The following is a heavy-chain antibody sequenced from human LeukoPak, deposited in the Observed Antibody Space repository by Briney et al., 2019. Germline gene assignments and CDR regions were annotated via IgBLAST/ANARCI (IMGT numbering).Heavy chain of an antibody. Sequence: SETLSLTCAVYGESFRGYYWSGIRHPPGKGLEWIGEINHSGSTNYNPSLKRRVTISVATSKNQFSLKLSSVTAADTAVYYCARRYSGSSLYYYYYMDVWGKGTTVTVSS. CDR2: INHSGST. CDR3: ARRYSGSSLYYYYYMDV. CDR1: GESFRGYY. V-gene: IGHV4-34*01. J-gene: IGHJ6*03. D-gene: IGHD6-6*01.